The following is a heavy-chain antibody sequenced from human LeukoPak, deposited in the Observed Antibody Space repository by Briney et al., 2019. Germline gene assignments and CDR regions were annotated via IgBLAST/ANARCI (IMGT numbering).Heavy chain of an antibody. V-gene: IGHV3-21*01. CDR2: ISPDSNHI. J-gene: IGHJ4*02. D-gene: IGHD3-3*01. CDR1: GFAFSRYS. CDR3: TRLLLESSPPNDF. Sequence: GGSLRLSCAASGFAFSRYSMNWVRQAPGKALEWVSSISPDSNHIYYADSVRGRFTMSRDDSQNSLHLRMNSLRADDTAVYYCTRLLLESSPPNDFWGQGTLVAVSS.